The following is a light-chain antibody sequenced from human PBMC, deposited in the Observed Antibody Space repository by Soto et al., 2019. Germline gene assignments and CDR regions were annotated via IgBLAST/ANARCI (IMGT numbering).Light chain of an antibody. CDR3: QQSYSTPRT. Sequence: DLQMTQSPSSLSASVGDRVTITCRASQSLSTYLNWYQQKVGKAPKLLIYAASSLQRGVPSRFSGSGSGTDFTLTISSLQPEDFATYYCQQSYSTPRTFGQGTKLEIK. CDR1: QSLSTY. CDR2: AAS. V-gene: IGKV1-39*01. J-gene: IGKJ2*02.